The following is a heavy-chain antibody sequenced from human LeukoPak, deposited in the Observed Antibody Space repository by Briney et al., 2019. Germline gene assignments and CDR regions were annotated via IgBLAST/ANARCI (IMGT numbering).Heavy chain of an antibody. J-gene: IGHJ4*02. V-gene: IGHV4-59*08. CDR3: ARTHGDYAGIDY. Sequence: SETLSLTCTVSDDSITIYYWSWIRQPPGKGLEWIGYIDHTGITNYNPSLNSRVTISRDTSKNHFSLELSSVTAADTAVYYCARTHGDYAGIDYWGQGTLVTVSS. CDR1: DDSITIYY. D-gene: IGHD4-17*01. CDR2: IDHTGIT.